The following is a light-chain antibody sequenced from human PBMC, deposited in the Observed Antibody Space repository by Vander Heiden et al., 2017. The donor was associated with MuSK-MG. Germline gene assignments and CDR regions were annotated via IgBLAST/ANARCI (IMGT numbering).Light chain of an antibody. CDR1: QSVSSY. J-gene: IGKJ5*01. V-gene: IGKV3-11*01. CDR2: EAS. CDR3: QQRSNWL. Sequence: EIVLTQSPATLSLSPGERATLSCRASQSVSSYLAWYQQKPGQAPRLLIYEASNRATGIPARFSGSGSGTDFPLTISSLEPEDFAVYYCQQRSNWLFGQRTRLEIK.